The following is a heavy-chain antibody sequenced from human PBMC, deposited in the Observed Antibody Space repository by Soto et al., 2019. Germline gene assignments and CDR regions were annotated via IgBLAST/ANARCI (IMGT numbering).Heavy chain of an antibody. CDR3: ARDSVTTSITPVYYNYGIDV. CDR2: ITIGSTYI. Sequence: EVELVESGGGLVRPGGSLRLSCAASGFTFSSYSMNWVRQAPGKGLEWVSSITIGSTYIYYADSVKGRFTISRDNAKNSLYLQMNSLRAEDTAVYFCARDSVTTSITPVYYNYGIDVWGQGTTVTVSS. CDR1: GFTFSSYS. D-gene: IGHD4-4*01. J-gene: IGHJ6*02. V-gene: IGHV3-21*01.